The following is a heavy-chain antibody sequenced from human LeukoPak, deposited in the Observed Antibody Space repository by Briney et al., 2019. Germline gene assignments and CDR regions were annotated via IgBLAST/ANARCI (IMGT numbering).Heavy chain of an antibody. CDR2: IYSGGST. J-gene: IGHJ6*02. D-gene: IGHD3-9*01. CDR1: GFTVSSNY. V-gene: IGHV3-53*04. Sequence: GGSLRLSCAASGFTVSSNYMSWVRQAPGKGLEWVSVIYSGGSTYYADSVKGRFTISRHNSKNTLYLQMNSLRAEDTAVYYCARVSYDILTGYLYGMDVWGQGTTVTVSS. CDR3: ARVSYDILTGYLYGMDV.